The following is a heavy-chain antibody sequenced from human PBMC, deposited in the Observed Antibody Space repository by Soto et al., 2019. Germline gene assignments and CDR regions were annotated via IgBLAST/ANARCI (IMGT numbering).Heavy chain of an antibody. Sequence: PGGSLRLSCAASGFTFSNAWINWVRQAPGKGLEWVGRIKSKTDGGTTDYAEPVKGRFAISRDDSNNMVYLQMNSLKIEDTAVYYCSTDSYSTIIIVRFDYWCHGTMVTXSS. J-gene: IGHJ4*01. CDR2: IKSKTDGGTT. V-gene: IGHV3-15*07. CDR3: STDSYSTIIIVRFDY. CDR1: GFTFSNAW. D-gene: IGHD3-22*01.